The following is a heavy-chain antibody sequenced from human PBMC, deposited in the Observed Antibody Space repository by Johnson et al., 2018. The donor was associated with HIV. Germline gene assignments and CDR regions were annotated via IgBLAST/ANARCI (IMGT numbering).Heavy chain of an antibody. CDR2: IKQDGSEK. V-gene: IGHV3-7*01. CDR1: GFTFSSYW. Sequence: VQLVESGGGLVQPGGSLRLSCAASGFTFSSYWMSWVRQAPGKGLEWVANIKQDGSEKYYVDSVKGRFTNSRDNAKNSLYLQMNSLRAEDTAVYYCARDGATIEGRSTFDIWGQGTMVTVSS. D-gene: IGHD5-24*01. CDR3: ARDGATIEGRSTFDI. J-gene: IGHJ3*02.